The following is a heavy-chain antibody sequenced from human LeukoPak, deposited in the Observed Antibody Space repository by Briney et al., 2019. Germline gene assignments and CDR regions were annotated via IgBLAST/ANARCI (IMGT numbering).Heavy chain of an antibody. V-gene: IGHV1-69*13. J-gene: IGHJ5*02. Sequence: ASVKVSCKASGGTFSSYAISWVRQAPGQGLEWMGGIIPIFGTANYAQKFQGRVTITADESTSTAYMELSSLRSEDTAVHYCARVRGSSEYWFDPWGQGTLVTVSS. CDR1: GGTFSSYA. D-gene: IGHD6-6*01. CDR2: IIPIFGTA. CDR3: ARVRGSSEYWFDP.